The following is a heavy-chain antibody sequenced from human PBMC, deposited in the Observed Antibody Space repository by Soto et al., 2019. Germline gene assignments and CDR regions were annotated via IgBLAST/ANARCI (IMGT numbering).Heavy chain of an antibody. CDR3: AKRGILGAQGMAYFDL. D-gene: IGHD1-26*01. CDR1: GFTFNTYA. Sequence: QVQLMASGGGGVQPGRSLRLSCAASGFTFNTYAMHWVRQAPGKGLEWGAVITPDGTEQYYADSVKGRFTISRDNSKNTLYLQMNSLGLEDMSIYHCAKRGILGAQGMAYFDLWGRGTLVTVSS. J-gene: IGHJ2*01. CDR2: ITPDGTEQ. V-gene: IGHV3-30*18.